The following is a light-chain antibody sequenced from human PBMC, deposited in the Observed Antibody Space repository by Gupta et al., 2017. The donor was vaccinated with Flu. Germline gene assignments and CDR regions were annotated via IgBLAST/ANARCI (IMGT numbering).Light chain of an antibody. CDR3: MQALHPPPT. Sequence: DVVMTQSPLYLPVTPGEPASISCRSSQSLLHSNGHNYLDWYVQKPGQSPQLLIYLGSDRASGVPDRFSGSGSGTDFTLKISRVEAEDVGVDYCMQALHPPPTFGPGTKVDIK. J-gene: IGKJ3*01. CDR1: QSLLHSNGHNY. CDR2: LGS. V-gene: IGKV2-28*01.